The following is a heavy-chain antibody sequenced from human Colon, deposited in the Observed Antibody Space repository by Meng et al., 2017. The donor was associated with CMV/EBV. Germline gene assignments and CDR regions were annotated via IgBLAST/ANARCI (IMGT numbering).Heavy chain of an antibody. CDR1: GFTFSSYG. D-gene: IGHD4-17*01. CDR2: IRNDRSYE. CDR3: AKVADYADFVMEY. Sequence: QGELVELGGGVGQRGGSLRLSCAGSGFTFSSYGMHWVRQAPGKGLEWVTFIRNDRSYEYYADSVQGRFTVSRDNSKNTMYLQMNSLGGDDTAVYYCAKVADYADFVMEYWGQGTLVTVSS. J-gene: IGHJ4*02. V-gene: IGHV3-30*02.